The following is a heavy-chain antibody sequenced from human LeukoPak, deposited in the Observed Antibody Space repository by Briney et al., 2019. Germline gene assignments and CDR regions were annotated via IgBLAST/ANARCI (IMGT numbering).Heavy chain of an antibody. V-gene: IGHV3-9*01. CDR1: GFIFDDYA. J-gene: IGHJ4*02. D-gene: IGHD5-18*01. Sequence: PGGSLRLSCAASGFIFDDYAMHWVRQVPGKGLEWVSSISWNGGYTVYADSVKGRCTTSRDNAKNSLYLQVNNLRGDDTAFYYCARGARGFSYGLEYWGRGTLVTVSS. CDR2: ISWNGGYT. CDR3: ARGARGFSYGLEY.